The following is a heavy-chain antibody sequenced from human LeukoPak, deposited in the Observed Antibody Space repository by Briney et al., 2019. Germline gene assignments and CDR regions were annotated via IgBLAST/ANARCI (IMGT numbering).Heavy chain of an antibody. CDR2: IKGSGSYA. V-gene: IGHV3-23*01. CDR1: DFSFANYA. D-gene: IGHD4-17*01. J-gene: IGHJ3*01. CDR3: GRDPNGDYIGAFEF. Sequence: GGSLRLSCVGSDFSFANYAMTWVRLTPGKGLEWVSSIKGSGSYAMYADSVSGRFTTSRDNSRNTIFLQMTSLRAEDTAIYYCGRDPNGDYIGAFEFWGLGTLVSVSS.